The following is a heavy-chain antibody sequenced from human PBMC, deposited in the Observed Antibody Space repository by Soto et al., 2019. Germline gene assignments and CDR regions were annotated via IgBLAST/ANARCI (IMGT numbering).Heavy chain of an antibody. Sequence: PSETLSLTXAVSGYSISSGYYWGWIRQPPGKGLEWIGSIYHSGSTYYNPSLKSRVTISVDTSKNQFSLKLSSVTAADTAVYYCASSIAAAGTEGYNWFDPWGQGTLVTVSS. CDR2: IYHSGST. V-gene: IGHV4-38-2*01. CDR1: GYSISSGYY. J-gene: IGHJ5*02. D-gene: IGHD6-13*01. CDR3: ASSIAAAGTEGYNWFDP.